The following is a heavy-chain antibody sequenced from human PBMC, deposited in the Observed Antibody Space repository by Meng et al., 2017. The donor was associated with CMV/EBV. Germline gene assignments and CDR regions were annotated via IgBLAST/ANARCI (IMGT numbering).Heavy chain of an antibody. V-gene: IGHV3-30-3*01. CDR3: ARGTYYDFWSGYCPSCYYYGMDV. J-gene: IGHJ6*02. CDR2: ISYDGSNK. D-gene: IGHD3-3*01. Sequence: GESLKISCAASGFTFSSYAMHWVRQAPGKGLEWVAVISYDGSNKHYADSVKGRFTISRDNSKNTLYLQMNSLRAEDTAVYYCARGTYYDFWSGYCPSCYYYGMDVWGQGTTVTVSS. CDR1: GFTFSSYA.